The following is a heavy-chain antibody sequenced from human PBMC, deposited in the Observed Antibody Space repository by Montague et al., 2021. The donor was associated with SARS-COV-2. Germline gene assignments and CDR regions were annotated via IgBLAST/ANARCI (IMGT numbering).Heavy chain of an antibody. V-gene: IGHV4-39*07. J-gene: IGHJ2*01. CDR2: IYYSGST. CDR3: ARTTWLRGYFDL. Sequence: SETLSLTCTVSGGSISSSSYYWGWIRQPPGKRLEWIGSIYYSGSTYYNPSLKSRVTISVDTSKNHFSLKLSSVTAADTAVYYCARTTWLRGYFDLWGRGTLVTVSS. D-gene: IGHD5-12*01. CDR1: GGSISSSSYY.